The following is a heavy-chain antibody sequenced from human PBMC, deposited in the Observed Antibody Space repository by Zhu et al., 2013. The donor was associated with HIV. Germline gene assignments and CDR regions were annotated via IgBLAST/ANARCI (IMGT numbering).Heavy chain of an antibody. CDR1: GYTFTSYG. CDR2: ISAYNGNT. J-gene: IGHJ4*02. D-gene: IGHD2-15*01. CDR3: ARGFCTNGVCYTQYCSGGSCYDY. V-gene: IGHV1-18*01. Sequence: QVQLVQSGAEVKKPGASVKVSCKASGYTFTSYGINWVRQAPGQGLEWMGWISAYNGNTNYAQKLQGRVTMTTDTSTSTAYMELRSLRSDDTAVYYCARGFCTNGVCYTQYCSGGSCYDYWGQGTLVTVSS.